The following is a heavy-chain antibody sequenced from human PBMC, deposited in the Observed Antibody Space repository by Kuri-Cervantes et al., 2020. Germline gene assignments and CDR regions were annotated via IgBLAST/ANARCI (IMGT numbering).Heavy chain of an antibody. V-gene: IGHV3-74*01. J-gene: IGHJ4*02. CDR2: INSDGSST. Sequence: ETLSLTCAASGFTFSNYWMHWVRQAPGKGLVWVSRINSDGSSTSYADSVEGRFTISRDNAKNTLYLQMNSLRAEDTAVYYCARENPRRDGYNNDLDYWGQGTLVTVSS. CDR3: ARENPRRDGYNNDLDY. CDR1: GFTFSNYW. D-gene: IGHD5-24*01.